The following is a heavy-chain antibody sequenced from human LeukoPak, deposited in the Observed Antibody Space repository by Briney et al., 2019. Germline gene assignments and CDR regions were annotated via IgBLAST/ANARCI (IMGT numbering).Heavy chain of an antibody. Sequence: GGSLRLSCAASGFTASTYYMNWVRQAPGKGLKRVSIIYSGGTTYYADSVKGRFTISRDTSKNTLSLQMNSLRAEDTAVYFCARVGDHFHWNLDLWGRGTLVTVSS. CDR2: IYSGGTT. CDR1: GFTASTYY. J-gene: IGHJ2*01. CDR3: ARVGDHFHWNLDL. V-gene: IGHV3-53*01. D-gene: IGHD3-3*02.